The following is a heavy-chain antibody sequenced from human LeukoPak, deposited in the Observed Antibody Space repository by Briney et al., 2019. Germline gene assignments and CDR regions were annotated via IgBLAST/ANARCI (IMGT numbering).Heavy chain of an antibody. J-gene: IGHJ4*02. D-gene: IGHD3-9*01. CDR3: ARVNYDILTGYSYYFDY. Sequence: PSETLSLTCTVSGGSFSSYYWNWIRQPPGKGLEWIGSVYCSGSTNYNPSLKSRVTISVDTSKNRFSLKLSSVTAADTAVYYCARVNYDILTGYSYYFDYWGQGTLVTVSS. V-gene: IGHV4-59*01. CDR1: GGSFSSYY. CDR2: VYCSGST.